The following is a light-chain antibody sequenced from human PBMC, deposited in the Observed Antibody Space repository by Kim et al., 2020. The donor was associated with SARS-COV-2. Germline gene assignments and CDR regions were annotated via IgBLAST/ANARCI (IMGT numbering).Light chain of an antibody. J-gene: IGLJ2*01. CDR3: SSYAGSSGLV. V-gene: IGLV2-8*01. CDR2: EVS. Sequence: GKTHTISSTGTSSDVGGYNNVSWYQQHPGKAPKLMIYEVSKRPSGGPDRFSGSKSGNTASLTVSGLQAEDEADYYCSSYAGSSGLVFGGGTKLTVL. CDR1: SSDVGGYNN.